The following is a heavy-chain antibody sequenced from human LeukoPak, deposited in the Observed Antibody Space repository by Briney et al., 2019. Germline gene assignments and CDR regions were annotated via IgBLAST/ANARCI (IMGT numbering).Heavy chain of an antibody. CDR2: IYYSGYT. J-gene: IGHJ5*02. Sequence: SETLSLTCTVSGGSISSYYWSWIRQPPGKGLEYIGYIYYSGYTNYNPSLKSRVTISVDTSKNQFSLKLSSVTAADTAVYYCARKFYTYYYDSSGSMNWFDPWGQGTLVTVSS. CDR3: ARKFYTYYYDSSGSMNWFDP. V-gene: IGHV4-59*12. CDR1: GGSISSYY. D-gene: IGHD3-22*01.